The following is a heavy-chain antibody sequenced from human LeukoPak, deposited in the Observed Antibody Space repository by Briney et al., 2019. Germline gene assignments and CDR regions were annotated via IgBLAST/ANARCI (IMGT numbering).Heavy chain of an antibody. J-gene: IGHJ4*02. CDR2: ISYDGSNK. D-gene: IGHD6-13*01. V-gene: IGHV3-30*09. Sequence: SGGYLRLSSAASGFTFSSYAMHRVRHGPGQGLEGVAVISYDGSNKYYADSVKGRFAISRDNSKNTLYLQMNSLRAEDTAVYYCAREWQQLVRFDYWGQGTLVTVSS. CDR1: GFTFSSYA. CDR3: AREWQQLVRFDY.